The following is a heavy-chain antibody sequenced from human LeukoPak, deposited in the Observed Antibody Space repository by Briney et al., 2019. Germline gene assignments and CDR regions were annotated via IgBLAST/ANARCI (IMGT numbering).Heavy chain of an antibody. CDR2: INPRGVT. D-gene: IGHD2-2*01. Sequence: SETLSLTCAVYGGSFSGSYWSWIRQPPGKGLEWIGEINPRGVTKYKSSLKSRVTISVDTSKNQFSLKLNSLTAADTAVYYCAGLVVVPTTKALVDYWGQGTLVTVSS. V-gene: IGHV4-34*01. CDR1: GGSFSGSY. J-gene: IGHJ4*02. CDR3: AGLVVVPTTKALVDY.